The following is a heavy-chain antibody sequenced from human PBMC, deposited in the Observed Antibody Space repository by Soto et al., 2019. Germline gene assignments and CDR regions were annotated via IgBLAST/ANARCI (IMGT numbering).Heavy chain of an antibody. J-gene: IGHJ4*02. Sequence: QVQLVESGGGVVQPGRSLRLSCAASGFTFSGYGMHWVRQAPGKGLQWVAVISYDGSNKYYADSVKGRFTISRDNSKNTLYLQMNSLRAEDTAVYYCVGGYYIGDYWGQGTLVTVSS. CDR2: ISYDGSNK. CDR3: VGGYYIGDY. CDR1: GFTFSGYG. D-gene: IGHD3-22*01. V-gene: IGHV3-30*03.